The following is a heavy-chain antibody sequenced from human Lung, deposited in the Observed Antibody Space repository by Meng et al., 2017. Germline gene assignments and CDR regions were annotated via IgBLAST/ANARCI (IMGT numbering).Heavy chain of an antibody. J-gene: IGHJ4*01. CDR2: MKSNVDGGTV. V-gene: IGHV3-15*01. CDR1: GFTFNNAW. Sequence: EVQLGESGGGFVQPGVSLRLSCAASGFTFNNAWMTWVRQAPGKGLEWIGRMKSNVDGGTVDYAAAVKGRFFISRDDSENTFYLQMNSLKTEDTAVYYCSGHVDYWGHGTLVTVSS. CDR3: SGHVDY.